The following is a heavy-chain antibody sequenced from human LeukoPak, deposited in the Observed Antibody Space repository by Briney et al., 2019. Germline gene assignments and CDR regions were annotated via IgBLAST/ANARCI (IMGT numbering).Heavy chain of an antibody. CDR3: ARRKEYVGWFDT. J-gene: IGHJ5*02. Sequence: PSETLSLTCAVYGGPFSGYYWSWIRQPPKKGLEWIGDINHSGSTNYNASLQSRVTMSVDTSKNQFSLKMNSVTAADTALYYCARRKEYVGWFDTWGQGTLVTFSS. V-gene: IGHV4-34*01. CDR1: GGPFSGYY. D-gene: IGHD6-6*01. CDR2: INHSGST.